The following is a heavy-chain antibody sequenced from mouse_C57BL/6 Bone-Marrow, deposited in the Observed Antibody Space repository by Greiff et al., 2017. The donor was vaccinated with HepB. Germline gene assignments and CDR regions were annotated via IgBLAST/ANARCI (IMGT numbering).Heavy chain of an antibody. Sequence: VQLQHPGAELVKPGASVKLSCKASGYTFTSYWMQWVKQRPGQGLEWIGEIDPSDSYTNYNQKFKGKATLTVDTSSSTAYMQLSSLTSEDSAVYYCARITFDVWGTGTTVTVSS. V-gene: IGHV1-50*01. CDR1: GYTFTSYW. CDR2: IDPSDSYT. J-gene: IGHJ1*03. CDR3: ARITFDV. D-gene: IGHD1-1*01.